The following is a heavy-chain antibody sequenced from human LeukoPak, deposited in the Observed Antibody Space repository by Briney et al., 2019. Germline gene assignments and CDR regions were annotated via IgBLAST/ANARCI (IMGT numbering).Heavy chain of an antibody. V-gene: IGHV4-59*01. CDR2: IHYSGRT. J-gene: IGHJ6*03. CDR3: ARTTEGYAGGPGYSYYYYMDV. Sequence: PSETLSLTCTVSGGSISSYYWSWIRQPPGKGLEWSGHIHYSGRTHYNPPLKSRVTISVVTSKNQVSLKLRSVTAADTAVYYCARTTEGYAGGPGYSYYYYMDVWGKGTTVTISS. CDR1: GGSISSYY. D-gene: IGHD5-12*01.